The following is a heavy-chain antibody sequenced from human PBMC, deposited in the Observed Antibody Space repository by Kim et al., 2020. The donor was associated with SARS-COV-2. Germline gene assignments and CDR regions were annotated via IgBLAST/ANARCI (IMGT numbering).Heavy chain of an antibody. CDR1: GYTFTGYY. CDR3: ARAGVITMVRGVRHPPDY. CDR2: INPNSGGT. V-gene: IGHV1-2*02. D-gene: IGHD3-10*01. J-gene: IGHJ4*02. Sequence: ASVKVSCKASGYTFTGYYMHWVRQAPGQGLEWMGWINPNSGGTNYAQKSQGRVTMTRDTSISTAYMELSRLRSDDTAVYYCARAGVITMVRGVRHPPDYWGQGTLVTVSS.